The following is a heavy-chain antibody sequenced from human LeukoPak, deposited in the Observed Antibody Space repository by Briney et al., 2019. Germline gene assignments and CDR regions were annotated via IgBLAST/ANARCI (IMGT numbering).Heavy chain of an antibody. CDR1: GFTFSSYA. CDR2: ISGSGGST. V-gene: IGHV3-23*01. J-gene: IGHJ4*02. CDR3: ARDYADYVGYFFFDY. D-gene: IGHD4-17*01. Sequence: PGGSLRLSCAASGFTFSSYAMSWVRQAPGKGLEWVSAISGSGGSTYYADSVKGRLTISRDNSQNTLYLQMNSLRAEDTAVYYCARDYADYVGYFFFDYWGQGTLVTVSS.